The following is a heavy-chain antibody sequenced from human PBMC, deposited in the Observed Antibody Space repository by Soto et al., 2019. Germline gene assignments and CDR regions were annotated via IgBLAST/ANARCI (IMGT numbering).Heavy chain of an antibody. Sequence: WVSLRLSWVASDFIFSSYGMHWARQAPGKGPEWVAVISPDGNNKYYADSAKGRFTISRDNSKSTLYLQMNSLRGEDTAVYYCARGLSRNHYYGMDVWGQGPMVTISS. V-gene: IGHV3-30*03. D-gene: IGHD3-10*01. CDR2: ISPDGNNK. CDR1: DFIFSSYG. CDR3: ARGLSRNHYYGMDV. J-gene: IGHJ6*02.